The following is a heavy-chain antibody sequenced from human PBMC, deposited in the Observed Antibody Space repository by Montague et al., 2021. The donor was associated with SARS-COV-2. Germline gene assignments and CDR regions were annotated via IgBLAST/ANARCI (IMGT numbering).Heavy chain of an antibody. Sequence: PALVKPTQTLTLTCTFSGFSLSTSGVGVGWIRQPPGKALEWLALIYWNDDKRYSPSPKSRLTITKDTSKNQVVLTMTNMDPVDTATYYCARSLPTTAMDVWGQGTTVTVSS. J-gene: IGHJ6*02. V-gene: IGHV2-5*01. CDR1: GFSLSTSGVG. D-gene: IGHD5-12*01. CDR2: IYWNDDK. CDR3: ARSLPTTAMDV.